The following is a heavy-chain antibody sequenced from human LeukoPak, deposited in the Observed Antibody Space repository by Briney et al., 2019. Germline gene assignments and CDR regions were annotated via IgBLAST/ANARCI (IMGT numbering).Heavy chain of an antibody. V-gene: IGHV3-9*01. J-gene: IGHJ6*02. CDR1: GFTFDDYA. CDR2: TSWNSGSI. Sequence: GRSLRLSCAASGFTFDDYAMHWVRQVPGKGLEWVSGTSWNSGSIGYADSVKGRFTISRDNAKNSLYLQMNSLRAEDTALYYCAKGRGQTYYYYGLDVWGQGTTVTVSS. CDR3: AKGRGQTYYYYGLDV.